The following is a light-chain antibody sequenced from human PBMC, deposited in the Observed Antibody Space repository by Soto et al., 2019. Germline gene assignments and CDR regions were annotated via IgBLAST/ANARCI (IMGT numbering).Light chain of an antibody. Sequence: QSVLTQPPSVSGAPGQRVTISCTGSSPNIGAGYDVHWYHHLPGTAPKLLIYGNNNRPSGVPDRFSGSKSGTSASLAITGLQAEDEADYYCQSYDSSLSGVVFGGGTKLTVL. J-gene: IGLJ2*01. CDR3: QSYDSSLSGVV. CDR1: SPNIGAGYD. V-gene: IGLV1-40*01. CDR2: GNN.